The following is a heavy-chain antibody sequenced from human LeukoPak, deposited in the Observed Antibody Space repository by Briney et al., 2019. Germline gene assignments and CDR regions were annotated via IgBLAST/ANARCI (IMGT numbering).Heavy chain of an antibody. Sequence: ASVKVSCKASGYTFTSYDINWVRQATGQGLEWMGWMNPNSGNTGYAQKFQGRVTMTRNTSISTAYVELSSLRSEDTAVYYCARGPYSSSWYYYGMDVWGQGTTVTVSS. CDR2: MNPNSGNT. CDR1: GYTFTSYD. CDR3: ARGPYSSSWYYYGMDV. D-gene: IGHD6-13*01. V-gene: IGHV1-8*01. J-gene: IGHJ6*02.